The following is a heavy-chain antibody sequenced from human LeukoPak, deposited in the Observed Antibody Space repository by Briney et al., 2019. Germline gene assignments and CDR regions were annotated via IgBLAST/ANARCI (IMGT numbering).Heavy chain of an antibody. CDR3: ARVLWFGVPRNWFDP. CDR2: ISAYNGNT. J-gene: IGHJ5*02. Sequence: ASVKVSCEASGYTFTSYGISWVRQAPGQGLEWMGWISAYNGNTNYAQKLQGRVTMTTDTSTSTAYMELRSLRSDDTAVYYCARVLWFGVPRNWFDPWGQGTLVTVSS. V-gene: IGHV1-18*01. CDR1: GYTFTSYG. D-gene: IGHD3-10*01.